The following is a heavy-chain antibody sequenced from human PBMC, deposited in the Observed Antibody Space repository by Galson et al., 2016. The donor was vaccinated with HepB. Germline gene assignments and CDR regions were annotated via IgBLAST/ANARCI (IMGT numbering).Heavy chain of an antibody. V-gene: IGHV3-33*01. CDR2: MWFDGSNN. CDR3: ARDIGGPFYYDSSGLDS. D-gene: IGHD3-22*01. J-gene: IGHJ4*02. Sequence: SLRLSCAASGFIFSSFGMHWVRQVPGKGLEWVAVMWFDGSNNYYGDSVKGRFTISRDNSKNTLYLQMNSLRAEDTAVYYCARDIGGPFYYDSSGLDSWGQGALVSVSS. CDR1: GFIFSSFG.